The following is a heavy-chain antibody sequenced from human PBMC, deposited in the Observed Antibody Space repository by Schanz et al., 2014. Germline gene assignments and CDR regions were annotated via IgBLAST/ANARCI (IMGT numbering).Heavy chain of an antibody. V-gene: IGHV3-11*04. D-gene: IGHD3-22*01. J-gene: IGHJ6*02. Sequence: QVQLVESGGGLVKPGGSLRLSCAASGFIFNDYYMNWIRQAPGKGLEWLSYISRDGTTSYYADSVKGRFTISRDNSKMSLFLQVNSLRAEDTAVYYCAKDHFGHYDSSGCSDCYYYGMDVWGQGTTVTVSS. CDR1: GFIFNDYY. CDR3: AKDHFGHYDSSGCSDCYYYGMDV. CDR2: ISRDGTTS.